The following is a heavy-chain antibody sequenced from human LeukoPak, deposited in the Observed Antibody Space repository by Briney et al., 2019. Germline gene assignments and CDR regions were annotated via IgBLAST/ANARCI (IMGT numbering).Heavy chain of an antibody. D-gene: IGHD2-2*01. CDR1: GGSFSGYY. J-gene: IGHJ4*02. CDR3: ARGGIVVAPAGFDY. V-gene: IGHV4-34*01. CDR2: INHSGST. Sequence: PSETLSLTCAVYGGSFSGYYWSWIRQPPGKGLEWIGEINHSGSTNYNPSLKSRVTISVDTSKNQFSLKLSSVTAADTAVYYCARGGIVVAPAGFDYWGQGTLVTVSS.